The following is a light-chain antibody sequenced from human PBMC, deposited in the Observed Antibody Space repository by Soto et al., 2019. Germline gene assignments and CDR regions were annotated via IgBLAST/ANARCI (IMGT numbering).Light chain of an antibody. CDR2: YDD. J-gene: IGLJ3*02. CDR1: SSNIGSNA. CDR3: ASWDDSLSGRV. Sequence: QSVLTQPPSVSGAPRQRVTISCSGSSSNIGSNAVNWYQQLPGKAPKLLIFYDDLLPSGVSDRFSGSKSGTSASLAITGLQSEDEADYYCASWDDSLSGRVFGGGTKLTV. V-gene: IGLV1-36*01.